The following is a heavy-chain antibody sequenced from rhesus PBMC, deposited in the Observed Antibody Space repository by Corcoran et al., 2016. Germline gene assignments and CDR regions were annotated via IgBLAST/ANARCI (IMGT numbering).Heavy chain of an antibody. CDR2: IYGRGGST. CDR1: GGSIIDSYY. J-gene: IGHJ2*01. Sequence: QVQLQESGPGLVKPSETLSLTCTVSGGSIIDSYYWIWIRQPPGKGLEWMGRIYGRGGSTNYNPSLKSRVTISRDTSKNQFSLKLSSVTAADTAVYYCARDSELGYWYFDLWGPGTPITISS. D-gene: IGHD7-45*01. CDR3: ARDSELGYWYFDL. V-gene: IGHV4-160*01.